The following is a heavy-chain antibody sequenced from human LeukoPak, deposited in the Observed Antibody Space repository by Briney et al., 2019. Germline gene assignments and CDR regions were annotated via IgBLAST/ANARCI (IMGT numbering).Heavy chain of an antibody. CDR1: GYTFTGYY. D-gene: IGHD2-15*01. CDR2: INPNSGGT. J-gene: IGHJ4*02. CDR3: AREGYCSGSSCHADY. Sequence: ASVKVSCKASGYTFTGYYMHWVRQAPGQGLEWMGWINPNSGGTNYAQKFQGRVAMTRDTSITTAYMELSRLRSDDTAVYYCAREGYCSGSSCHADYWGQGTLVTVSS. V-gene: IGHV1-2*02.